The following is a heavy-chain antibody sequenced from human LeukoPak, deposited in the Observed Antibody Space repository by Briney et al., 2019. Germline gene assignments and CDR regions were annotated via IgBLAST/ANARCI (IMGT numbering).Heavy chain of an antibody. D-gene: IGHD6-19*01. J-gene: IGHJ4*02. Sequence: SETLFLTCTVSGVSISSYYWSWIRQPAGKGLEWIGRIYTSGSTNYNPSLKSRVTMSVVTSKSQFSLMLTSVTAADAAVYYCARDQEAVAGGGFDYWGEGTLVTVSS. V-gene: IGHV4-4*07. CDR1: GVSISSYY. CDR2: IYTSGST. CDR3: ARDQEAVAGGGFDY.